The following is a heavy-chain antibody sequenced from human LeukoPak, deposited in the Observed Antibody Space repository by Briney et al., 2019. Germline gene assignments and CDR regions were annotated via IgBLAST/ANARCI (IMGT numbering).Heavy chain of an antibody. CDR2: INPNSGGT. CDR1: GYTFTGYY. D-gene: IGHD3-10*01. J-gene: IGHJ5*02. V-gene: IGHV1-2*02. CDR3: ARERTMVRGMGWFDP. Sequence: GASVKVSCKASGYTFTGYYMHWVRQAPGQGLEWMGWINPNSGGTNYAQKFQGRVTMTRDTSISTAYMELSRLRSDDTAVYYCARERTMVRGMGWFDPWGQGTRVTVSS.